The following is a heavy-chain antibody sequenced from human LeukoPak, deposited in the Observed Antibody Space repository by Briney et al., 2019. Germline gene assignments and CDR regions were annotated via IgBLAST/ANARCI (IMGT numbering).Heavy chain of an antibody. CDR1: GGTFSSYA. J-gene: IGHJ3*02. V-gene: IGHV1-69*05. CDR3: ARGGVTRAFDI. CDR2: VIPIFGTA. Sequence: GASVEVSCKASGGTFSSYAISWVRQAPGQGLEWMGGVIPIFGTANYAQKFQGRVTMTTDTSTSTAYMELRSLRSDDTAVYYCARGGVTRAFDIWGQGAMVTVSS. D-gene: IGHD1-26*01.